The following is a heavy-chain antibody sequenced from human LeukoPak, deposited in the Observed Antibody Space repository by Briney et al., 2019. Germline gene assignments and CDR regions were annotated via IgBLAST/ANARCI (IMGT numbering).Heavy chain of an antibody. CDR2: INHSGST. CDR1: GGSFSGYY. V-gene: IGHV4-34*01. Sequence: PSETLSLTCAVYGGSFSGYYWSWIRQPPGKGLEWIGEINHSGSTNYNPSLESRVTISVDTSKNQFSLKVNSVTAADTAVYYCARGIHYFHYWGQGTLVTVSS. D-gene: IGHD5-18*01. J-gene: IGHJ4*02. CDR3: ARGIHYFHY.